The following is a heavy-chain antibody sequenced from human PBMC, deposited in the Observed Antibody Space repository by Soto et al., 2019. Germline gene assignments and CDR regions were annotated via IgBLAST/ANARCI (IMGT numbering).Heavy chain of an antibody. CDR1: GFTFSSYA. V-gene: IGHV3-23*01. CDR3: ARPSRITIFGAPNYYGMDV. Sequence: GGSLRLSCAASGFTFSSYAMSWVRQAPGKGLEWVSAISGSGGSTYYADSVKGHVTISADKSISTAYLQWSSLKASDTAMYYCARPSRITIFGAPNYYGMDVWGQGTTVTVSS. D-gene: IGHD3-3*01. J-gene: IGHJ6*02. CDR2: ISGSGGST.